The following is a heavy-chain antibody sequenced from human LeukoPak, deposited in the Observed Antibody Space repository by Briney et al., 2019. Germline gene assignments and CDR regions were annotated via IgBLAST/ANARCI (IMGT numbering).Heavy chain of an antibody. Sequence: SETLSLTCTVSGGSISSSSYYWGWIRQPPGKGLEWIGSIYYSGSTYYNPSLKSRVTISVDTSKNQFSLKLSSVTAADTAVYYCARHSLTPVGGHYFQHWGQGTLVTVSS. CDR1: GGSISSSSYY. J-gene: IGHJ1*01. V-gene: IGHV4-39*01. CDR3: ARHSLTPVGGHYFQH. CDR2: IYYSGST.